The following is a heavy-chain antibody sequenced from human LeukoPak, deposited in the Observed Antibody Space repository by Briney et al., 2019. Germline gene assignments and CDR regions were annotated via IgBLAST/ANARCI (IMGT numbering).Heavy chain of an antibody. J-gene: IGHJ4*02. CDR2: INHSGST. D-gene: IGHD6-19*01. CDR3: ARVGLAFDY. V-gene: IGHV4-34*01. CDR1: GFTFSSYA. Sequence: GSLRLSCAASGFTFSSYAMSWIRQPPGKGLEWIGEINHSGSTNYNPSLKSRVTISVDTSKNQFSLKLSSVTAADTAVYYCARVGLAFDYWGQGTLVTVSS.